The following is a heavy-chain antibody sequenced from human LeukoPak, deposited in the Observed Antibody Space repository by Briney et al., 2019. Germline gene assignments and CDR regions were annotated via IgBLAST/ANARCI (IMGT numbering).Heavy chain of an antibody. V-gene: IGHV1-18*01. CDR2: ISAYNGNT. CDR1: GYTFTSYG. CDR3: AREGDPPPYYYGMDV. D-gene: IGHD2-21*02. J-gene: IGHJ6*02. Sequence: PVVSVKVSCKASGYTFTSYGISWVRQAPGQGLEWMGWISAYNGNTNYAQKLQGRVTMTTDTSTSTAYMELRSLRSDDTAVYYCAREGDPPPYYYGMDVWGQGTTVTVSS.